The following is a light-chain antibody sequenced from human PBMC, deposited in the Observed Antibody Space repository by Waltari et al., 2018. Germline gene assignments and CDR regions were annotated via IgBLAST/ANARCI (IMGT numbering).Light chain of an antibody. V-gene: IGLV4-69*01. CDR3: QTGGHGTWV. CDR2: VNSDDSH. Sequence: QLVVTQSPSASAPLGASVKLTCTLSSGHSSNFVAWLQQLPEQRPRYLMKVNSDDSHIKGDEIPGLFSGFSAGAERYLTTSSLQSDDEADYYWQTGGHGTWVFGGGTTLTVL. CDR1: SGHSSNF. J-gene: IGLJ3*02.